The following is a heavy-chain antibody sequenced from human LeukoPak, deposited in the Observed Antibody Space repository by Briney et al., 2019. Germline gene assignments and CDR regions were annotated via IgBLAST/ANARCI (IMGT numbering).Heavy chain of an antibody. CDR3: AKSNGYGLVDI. J-gene: IGHJ3*02. Sequence: KPSETLSLTCTVFGYSISSGYYWGWIRQPPGKGLEWIGSIYHSGSTYYNPSLKSRVTISVDTSKNQFSLKVTSVTAADTAVYYCAKSNGYGLVDIWGQGTMVTVSS. CDR2: IYHSGST. D-gene: IGHD3-10*01. CDR1: GYSISSGYY. V-gene: IGHV4-38-2*02.